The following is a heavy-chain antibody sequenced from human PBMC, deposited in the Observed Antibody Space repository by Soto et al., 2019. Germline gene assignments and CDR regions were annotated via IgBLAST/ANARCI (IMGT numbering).Heavy chain of an antibody. J-gene: IGHJ4*02. CDR2: ISYDGSNK. CDR1: GFTFSSYG. Sequence: QVQLVESGGGVVQPGRSLRLSCAASGFTFSSYGMHWVRQAPGKGLEWVAVISYDGSNKYYADSVKGRFTISRDNSKNTLYLQMNSLRAEDTAVYYCAKPGRLRQRYSSSSPTVGTYYFDYWGQGTLVTVSS. CDR3: AKPGRLRQRYSSSSPTVGTYYFDY. V-gene: IGHV3-30*18. D-gene: IGHD6-6*01.